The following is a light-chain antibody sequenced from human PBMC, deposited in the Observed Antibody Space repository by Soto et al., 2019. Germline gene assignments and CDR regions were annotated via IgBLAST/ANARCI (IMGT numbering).Light chain of an antibody. J-gene: IGLJ2*01. Sequence: QSALTQPPSVSGSPGQSVTISCTGTSSDVGSYNRVAWYQQFPGTAPKLMIYEVNNRPSGVPDRFSGSKFGNTASLTISGLQAEDEADYYCTLYTTTTLLFCGGTKLTVL. CDR1: SSDVGSYNR. CDR2: EVN. V-gene: IGLV2-18*01. CDR3: TLYTTTTLL.